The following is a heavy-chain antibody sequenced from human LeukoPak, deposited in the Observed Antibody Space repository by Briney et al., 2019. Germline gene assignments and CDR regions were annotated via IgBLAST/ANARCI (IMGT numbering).Heavy chain of an antibody. CDR1: GYTFTSYY. J-gene: IGHJ4*02. CDR3: ARFDYGGNYPFDY. Sequence: ASVKVSCKASGYTFTSYYMHWVRQAPGQGLEWMGIINPSGGSTSYAQKFQGRVTMTRGTSTSTVYMELSSLRSEDTAAYYCARFDYGGNYPFDYWGQGTLVTVSS. V-gene: IGHV1-46*01. D-gene: IGHD4/OR15-4a*01. CDR2: INPSGGST.